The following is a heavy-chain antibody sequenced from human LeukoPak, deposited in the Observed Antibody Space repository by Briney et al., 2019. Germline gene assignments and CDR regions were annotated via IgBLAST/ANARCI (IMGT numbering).Heavy chain of an antibody. CDR1: GGTFSSYA. Sequence: ASVKVSCKASGGTFSSYAISWVRQAPGQGLEWMARIIPIFGTANFAQKLQGRVTITTDKSTSTAYMELSSLRSEDTALYYCARDAPPGVRGVIRWSDPWGQGTLVTVSS. J-gene: IGHJ5*02. CDR3: ARDAPPGVRGVIRWSDP. D-gene: IGHD3-10*01. CDR2: IIPIFGTA. V-gene: IGHV1-69*05.